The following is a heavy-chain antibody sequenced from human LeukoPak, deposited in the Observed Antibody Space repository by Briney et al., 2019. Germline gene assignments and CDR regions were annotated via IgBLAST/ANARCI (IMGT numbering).Heavy chain of an antibody. V-gene: IGHV3-7*04. Sequence: GGSLRLSCAAAGFIFRNNWMTWVRQAPGKGLEWVSNIKHDSSEKYSVDSVKGRFTISRDNAKMILYLQLNSLRAEDTAVYFCARGRSMDFWGQGTLVTVSS. J-gene: IGHJ4*02. CDR1: GFIFRNNW. CDR2: IKHDSSEK. D-gene: IGHD2-2*01. CDR3: ARGRSMDF.